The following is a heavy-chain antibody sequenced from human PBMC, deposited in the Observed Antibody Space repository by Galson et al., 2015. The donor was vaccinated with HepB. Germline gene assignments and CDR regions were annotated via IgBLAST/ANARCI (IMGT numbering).Heavy chain of an antibody. Sequence: SLRLSCAASGFTFSSYSMNWVRQAPGKGLEWVSSISSSSSYIYYADSVKGRFTISRDNAKNSLYLQMNSLRAEDTAVYYCAGPLRMDIVLGDYWGQGTLVTVSS. J-gene: IGHJ4*02. CDR1: GFTFSSYS. CDR3: AGPLRMDIVLGDY. V-gene: IGHV3-21*01. CDR2: ISSSSSYI. D-gene: IGHD2-8*01.